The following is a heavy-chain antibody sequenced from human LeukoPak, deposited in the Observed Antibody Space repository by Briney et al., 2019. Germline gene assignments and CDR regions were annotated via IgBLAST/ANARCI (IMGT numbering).Heavy chain of an antibody. CDR2: IYPGDSDT. D-gene: IGHD1-7*01. J-gene: IGHJ3*02. Sequence: PGESLKISCKGSGYSFTSYWIGWVRQMPGKGLEWMGIIYPGDSDTRYSPSFQGQVTISADKSISTAYLQWSSLKASDTAMYYCARRPGTGTTSDAFDIWGQGTMVTVSS. CDR1: GYSFTSYW. CDR3: ARRPGTGTTSDAFDI. V-gene: IGHV5-51*01.